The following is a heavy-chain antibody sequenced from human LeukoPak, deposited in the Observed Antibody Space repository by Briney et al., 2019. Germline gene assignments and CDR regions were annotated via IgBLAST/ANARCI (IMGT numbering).Heavy chain of an antibody. CDR3: ARPYYDSSAYYHGAFDI. CDR2: MNPNSGGT. V-gene: IGHV1-2*02. Sequence: ASVKVSCKASGYTFTDYHMHWVRQAPGQGLEWMGWMNPNSGGTNYAQKFQGRVTMTRDTSISTAYMELSRLRSDDTAVYYCARPYYDSSAYYHGAFDIWGQGTMVTVSS. D-gene: IGHD3-22*01. CDR1: GYTFTDYH. J-gene: IGHJ3*02.